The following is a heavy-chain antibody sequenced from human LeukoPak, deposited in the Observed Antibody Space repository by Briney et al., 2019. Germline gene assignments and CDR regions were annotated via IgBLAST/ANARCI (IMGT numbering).Heavy chain of an antibody. CDR2: ISYDGSNK. CDR3: ARETAVRGGGAFDI. D-gene: IGHD3-10*01. CDR1: GFTFSSYA. V-gene: IGHV3-30-3*01. Sequence: GGSLRLSCAASGFTFSSYAIHWVRQAPGKGLEWVAVISYDGSNKYYADSVKGRFTISRDNSKNTLYLQMNSLRAEDTAVYYCARETAVRGGGAFDIWGQGTMVTVSS. J-gene: IGHJ3*02.